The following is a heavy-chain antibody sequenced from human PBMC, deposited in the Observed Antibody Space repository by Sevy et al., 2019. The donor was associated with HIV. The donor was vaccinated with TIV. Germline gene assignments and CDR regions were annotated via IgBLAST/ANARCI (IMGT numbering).Heavy chain of an antibody. CDR3: AKVLHIVVVPAAIDYYYGMDV. D-gene: IGHD2-2*01. CDR1: GFTFSTYG. J-gene: IGHJ6*02. Sequence: GRSLRLSCAASGFTFSTYGMHWVRRAPGRGLEWVAFLRFDGTIKHHTDSVKGRFTISRDNSKNTLYLQMNSLKTEDTAVYFCAKVLHIVVVPAAIDYYYGMDVWGQGTTVTVSS. CDR2: LRFDGTIK. V-gene: IGHV3-30*02.